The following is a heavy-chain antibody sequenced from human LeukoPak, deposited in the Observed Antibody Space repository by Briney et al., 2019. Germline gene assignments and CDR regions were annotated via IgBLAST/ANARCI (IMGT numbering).Heavy chain of an antibody. CDR1: GYTFTSYA. CDR2: INAGNGNT. CDR3: ARDLYGSGTLAWFDP. V-gene: IGHV1-3*01. D-gene: IGHD3-10*01. J-gene: IGHJ5*02. Sequence: ASVKVSCKASGYTFTSYAMHWVRQAPGQRLEWMGWINAGNGNTKYSQKFQGRVTITRDTSANTAYMELSSLRSEDTAVYYCARDLYGSGTLAWFDPWGQGTLVTVSS.